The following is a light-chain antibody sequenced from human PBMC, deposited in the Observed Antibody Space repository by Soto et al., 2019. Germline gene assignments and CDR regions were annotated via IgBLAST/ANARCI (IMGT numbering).Light chain of an antibody. V-gene: IGKV3-20*01. CDR2: GAS. CDR3: QQYGSSPTWT. CDR1: QCLSNNIY. Sequence: IVLNQSACALSLYTGERATLSCRASQCLSNNIYLAWYQQKPGQAPRLLIYGASSRATGIPNRFSGSGSGTDFTLTISRLEPEDSAVYYCQQYGSSPTWTFGQGTKVDIK. J-gene: IGKJ1*01.